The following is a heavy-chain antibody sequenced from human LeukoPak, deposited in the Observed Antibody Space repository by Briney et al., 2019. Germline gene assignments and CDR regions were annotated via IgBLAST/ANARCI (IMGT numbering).Heavy chain of an antibody. CDR3: ARGLDLGYFQH. J-gene: IGHJ1*01. CDR1: GFTFSSYT. D-gene: IGHD4-11*01. CDR2: ITTSDGNT. V-gene: IGHV3-23*01. Sequence: GGSLRLSCAASGFTFSSYTMSWVRQAPGKGLEWVSTITTSDGNTYYADSVKGRFTVSRDNSKNTLYLQMNSRRAEDTAVYYCARGLDLGYFQHWGQGTLVTVSS.